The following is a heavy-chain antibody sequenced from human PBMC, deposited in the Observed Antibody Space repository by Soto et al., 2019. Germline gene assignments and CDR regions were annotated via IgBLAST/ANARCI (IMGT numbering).Heavy chain of an antibody. D-gene: IGHD6-6*01. Sequence: PSDTLSLTCTVSSGSISSGGYHWSWIRQHPGKGLELIGYIHYTGSTYYNPSLKSRLTISVDTSKNQFSLRLSSVTAADTAVYYCARDSAIAARAFDIWGRGTMVTVSS. CDR1: SGSISSGGYH. V-gene: IGHV4-31*03. J-gene: IGHJ3*02. CDR3: ARDSAIAARAFDI. CDR2: IHYTGST.